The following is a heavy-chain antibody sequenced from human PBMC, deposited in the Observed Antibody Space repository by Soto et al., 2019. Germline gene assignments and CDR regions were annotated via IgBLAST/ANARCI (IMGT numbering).Heavy chain of an antibody. CDR1: GFIFSNYG. V-gene: IGHV3-33*01. J-gene: IGHJ4*02. D-gene: IGHD6-6*01. CDR3: ARDRRITNIAARNTFDY. Sequence: PXGSLRLCCAASGFIFSNYGMHWVRQAPGKGLEWVAAIWYDGSNEYYVDSVKGRFTISRDNSKNTLYLEMNSLRAEDTAVYYCARDRRITNIAARNTFDYWGQGTLVTVSS. CDR2: IWYDGSNE.